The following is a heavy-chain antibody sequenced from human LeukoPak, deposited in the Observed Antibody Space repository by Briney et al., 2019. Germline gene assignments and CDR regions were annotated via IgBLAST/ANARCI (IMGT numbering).Heavy chain of an antibody. CDR3: TAVVVVAATQVPYYYYGMDV. Sequence: GGSLRLSCAASGFTFSNAWMSWVRQAPGKGLEWVGRIKTKTDGGTTDYAAPVKGRFTISRDDSKNTLYLQMNSLKTEDTAVYYCTAVVVVAATQVPYYYYGMDVWGQGTTVTVSS. CDR2: IKTKTDGGTT. D-gene: IGHD2-15*01. V-gene: IGHV3-15*01. CDR1: GFTFSNAW. J-gene: IGHJ6*02.